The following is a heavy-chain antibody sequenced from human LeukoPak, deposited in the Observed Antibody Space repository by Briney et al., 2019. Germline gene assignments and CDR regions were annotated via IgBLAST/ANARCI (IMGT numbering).Heavy chain of an antibody. CDR1: GFTFDGYT. CDR2: ISWDGGST. Sequence: PGGSLRLSCAASGFTFDGYTMHWVRQTPGKGLEWVSLISWDGGSTYYADSVQGRFTISRDNSKNSLYMQMNSLKTEDTALYYCAKDDFGSSFDYWGQGTLVTVSS. V-gene: IGHV3-43*01. J-gene: IGHJ4*02. CDR3: AKDDFGSSFDY. D-gene: IGHD3-3*01.